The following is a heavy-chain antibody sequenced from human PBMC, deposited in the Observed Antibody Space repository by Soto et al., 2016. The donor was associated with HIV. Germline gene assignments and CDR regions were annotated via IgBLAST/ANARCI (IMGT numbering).Heavy chain of an antibody. D-gene: IGHD3-10*01. J-gene: IGHJ4*02. CDR3: AREDAYYYGSGSYYNPPDY. CDR1: GFTFSSYA. V-gene: IGHV3-30*04. Sequence: AASGFTFSSYAMHWVRQAPGKGLEWVAVISYDGSNKYYADSVKGRFTISRDNSKNTLYLQMDSLRAEDTAVYYCAREDAYYYGSGSYYNPPDYWGQGTLVTVSS. CDR2: ISYDGSNK.